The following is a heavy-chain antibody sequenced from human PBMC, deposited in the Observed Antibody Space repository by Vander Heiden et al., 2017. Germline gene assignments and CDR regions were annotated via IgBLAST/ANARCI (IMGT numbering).Heavy chain of an antibody. CDR2: ISYDGSKK. CDR1: GFTFSSYV. J-gene: IGHJ4*02. CDR3: ARGGGSGYYGYYFDY. V-gene: IGHV3-30*04. Sequence: QVQLVESGGGVVQPGRSLRLSCAASGFTFSSYVMHWVRQAPGKGLEWVVVISYDGSKKYYADSVKGRFTISRDNSKNTLYLQMNSLGAEDTAVYYCARGGGSGYYGYYFDYWGQGTLVTVSS. D-gene: IGHD3-22*01.